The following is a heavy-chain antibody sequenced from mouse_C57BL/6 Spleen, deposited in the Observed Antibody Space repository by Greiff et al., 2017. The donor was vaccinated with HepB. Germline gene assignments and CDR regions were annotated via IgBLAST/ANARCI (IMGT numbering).Heavy chain of an antibody. D-gene: IGHD6-5*01. V-gene: IGHV14-3*01. CDR2: IDPANGNT. CDR3: ARRGVGYDPYYYAMDY. Sequence: EVKLVESVAELVRPGASVKLSCTASGFNIKNTYMHWVKQRPEQGLEWIGRIDPANGNTKYAPKFQGKATITADTSSNTAYLQLSSLTSEDTAIYYCARRGVGYDPYYYAMDYWGQGTSVTVSS. CDR1: GFNIKNTY. J-gene: IGHJ4*01.